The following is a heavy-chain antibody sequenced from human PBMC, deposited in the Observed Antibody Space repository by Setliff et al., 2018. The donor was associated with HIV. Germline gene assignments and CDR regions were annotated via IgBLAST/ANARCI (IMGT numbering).Heavy chain of an antibody. CDR2: FDPEDGET. CDR1: GYTLTELS. V-gene: IGHV1-24*01. CDR3: ATRIRDGHRGYGYFDF. Sequence: ASVKVSCKVSGYTLTELSMHWVRQAPGKGLVWMGGFDPEDGETIYAQKFQGRVTITEDTSIDTAYMELSSPRSEDTAVYYCATRIRDGHRGYGYFDFWGQGTLVTVSS. J-gene: IGHJ4*02. D-gene: IGHD5-12*01.